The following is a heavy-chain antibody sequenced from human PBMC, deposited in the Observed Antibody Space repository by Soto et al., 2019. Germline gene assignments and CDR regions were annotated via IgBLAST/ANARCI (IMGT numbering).Heavy chain of an antibody. J-gene: IGHJ4*02. D-gene: IGHD1-26*01. CDR3: AKGDGYSGSPSLFDY. Sequence: EVQLLESGGGLVQPGGSLRLSCAASGFTFSSYAMSWVRQAPGKGLEWVSAISGSGGSTYYADSVKGRFTISRDNSKNTLYLKMNSLRAEDTAVYYCAKGDGYSGSPSLFDYWGQGTLVTVSS. CDR2: ISGSGGST. V-gene: IGHV3-23*01. CDR1: GFTFSSYA.